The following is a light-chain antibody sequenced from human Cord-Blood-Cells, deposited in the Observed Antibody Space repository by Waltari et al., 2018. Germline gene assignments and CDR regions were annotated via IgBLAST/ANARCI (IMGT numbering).Light chain of an antibody. CDR1: SSDVGGYNY. V-gene: IGLV2-14*01. J-gene: IGLJ1*01. Sequence: QSALTQPASVSGSPGQSITISCTGTSSDVGGYNYVSWYQQPPCKAPKLMIYEVSNRPSGVSNRFSGSNSGHTASLTISGLQAEDEADYYCSSYTSSSTLYVFGTGTKVTVL. CDR2: EVS. CDR3: SSYTSSSTLYV.